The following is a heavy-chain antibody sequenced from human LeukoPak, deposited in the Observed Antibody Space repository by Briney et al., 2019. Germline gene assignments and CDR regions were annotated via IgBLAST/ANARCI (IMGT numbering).Heavy chain of an antibody. Sequence: GASVKVSCKASGYTFTSYAMHWVRQAPGQRLEWMGWINAGNGNTKYSQKFQGRVTITRDTSASTAYMELSSLRSEDTAVYYCARGDIVVGYYYYYGMDVWGQGTTVTVSS. CDR2: INAGNGNT. D-gene: IGHD5-12*01. CDR3: ARGDIVVGYYYYYGMDV. CDR1: GYTFTSYA. J-gene: IGHJ6*02. V-gene: IGHV1-3*01.